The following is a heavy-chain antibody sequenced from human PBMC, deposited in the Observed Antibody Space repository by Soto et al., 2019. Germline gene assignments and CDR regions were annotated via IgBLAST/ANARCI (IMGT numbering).Heavy chain of an antibody. CDR1: GGSFSGYY. CDR3: ARGCPYYCSCTSCYRYYYYGMDV. V-gene: IGHV4-34*01. Sequence: QVQLQQWGAGLLKPSETLSLTCAVYGGSFSGYYWSWIRQPPGKGPAWIGEINHSGSTDYNPSLKSRVTISVDTSTNQFALKLSSVTAAAAAVYYCARGCPYYCSCTSCYRYYYYGMDVLVQETTVTVSS. CDR2: INHSGST. J-gene: IGHJ6*02. D-gene: IGHD2-2*01.